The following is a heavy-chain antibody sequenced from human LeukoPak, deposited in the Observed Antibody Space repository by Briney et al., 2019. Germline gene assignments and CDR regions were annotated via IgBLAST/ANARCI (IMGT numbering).Heavy chain of an antibody. Sequence: SGGSLRLSCTASGFTISTYGMNWVRQAPRKGLEWVSVIFGSGDTTYYAVSVKGRFTISRDHSKNTLYLQMHSLRAEDTAVYYCAKDQKPDSGYDIDYWGQGTLVTVSS. CDR3: AKDQKPDSGYDIDY. V-gene: IGHV3-23*01. CDR2: IFGSGDTT. D-gene: IGHD5-12*01. CDR1: GFTISTYG. J-gene: IGHJ4*02.